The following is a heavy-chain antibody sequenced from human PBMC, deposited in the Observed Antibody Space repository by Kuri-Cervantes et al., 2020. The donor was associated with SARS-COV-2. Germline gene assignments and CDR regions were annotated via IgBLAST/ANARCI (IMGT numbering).Heavy chain of an antibody. J-gene: IGHJ4*02. CDR2: LNPDTGNT. CDR3: ATPRGDFWSGYPHSFDY. CDR1: GYSFSSYD. V-gene: IGHV1-8*01. Sequence: ASVKVSCKASGYSFSSYDINWVRQAAGQGLEWMGWLNPDTGNTGNAKEFQGRVTMTTDTSINTAYMELSSLRSEDTAVYYCATPRGDFWSGYPHSFDYWGQGTLVTVSS. D-gene: IGHD3-3*01.